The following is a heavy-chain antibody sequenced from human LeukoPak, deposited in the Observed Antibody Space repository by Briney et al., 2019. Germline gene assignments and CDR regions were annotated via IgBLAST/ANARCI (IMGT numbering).Heavy chain of an antibody. J-gene: IGHJ5*02. D-gene: IGHD6-19*01. CDR3: ARRSTVAGRGRFDP. Sequence: PSETPSLTCTVSGGSIRSTSYYWGWIRRPPGKGLEWLGSVHYSGSTYDNPSLKSRVTISVDTSKNQFSLKLISVTAADTAVYYCARRSTVAGRGRFDPWGQGTLVTVSS. CDR1: GGSIRSTSYY. CDR2: VHYSGST. V-gene: IGHV4-39*01.